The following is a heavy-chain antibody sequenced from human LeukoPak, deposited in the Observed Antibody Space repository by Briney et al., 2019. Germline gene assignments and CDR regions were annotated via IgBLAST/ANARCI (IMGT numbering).Heavy chain of an antibody. CDR2: IYATGNT. V-gene: IGHV4-61*02. Sequence: PSETLSLTXSVSGGSMRSDSSFWSWIRQPAGKGLEWIGRIYATGNTNYNPSLERRVTISVDTSKNQFSLELTSVTAADTAVYYCARELGSDYGGYSPWGQGTLVTVSS. D-gene: IGHD4-23*01. CDR1: GGSMRSDSSF. CDR3: ARELGSDYGGYSP. J-gene: IGHJ5*02.